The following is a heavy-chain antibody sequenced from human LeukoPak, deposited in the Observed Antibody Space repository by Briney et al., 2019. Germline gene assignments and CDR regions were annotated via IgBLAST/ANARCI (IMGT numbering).Heavy chain of an antibody. Sequence: PSETLSLTCAVSGYSINSGYCWGWIRQPPGKGLEWIGSIYHSGSTYYNPSLKSRVTISVDTSKNQFSLKLSSVTAADTAVYYCARERFPVRAFDYWGQGTLVTVSS. J-gene: IGHJ4*02. CDR1: GYSINSGYC. D-gene: IGHD6-6*01. CDR3: ARERFPVRAFDY. CDR2: IYHSGST. V-gene: IGHV4-38-2*02.